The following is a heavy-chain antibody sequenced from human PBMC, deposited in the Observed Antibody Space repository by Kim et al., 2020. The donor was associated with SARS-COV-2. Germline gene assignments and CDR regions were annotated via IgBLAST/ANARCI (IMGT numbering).Heavy chain of an antibody. Sequence: GGSLRLSCAASGFTFSSYEMNWVRQAPGKGLEWVSYISSSGNTIYYADSVKGRFTISRDNAKNSLYLQMNGLRAEDTAVYYCARAENWDTDYAFWSPGARVGSWFDPWGQGTLVTVSS. CDR1: GFTFSSYE. V-gene: IGHV3-48*03. J-gene: IGHJ5*02. D-gene: IGHD3-3*01. CDR3: ARAENWDTDYAFWSPGARVGSWFDP. CDR2: ISSSGNTI.